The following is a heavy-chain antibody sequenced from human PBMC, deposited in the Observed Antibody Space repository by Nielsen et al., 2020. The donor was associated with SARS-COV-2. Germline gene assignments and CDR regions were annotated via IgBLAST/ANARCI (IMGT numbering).Heavy chain of an antibody. V-gene: IGHV4-59*01. J-gene: IGHJ6*03. CDR2: IYYTGST. CDR3: ARGQDAYYYMDV. Sequence: SETLSLTCTVSGGSISSYYWGWIRQPPGKGLEWIGYIYYTGSTNYNPSLKSRVTISVDTSKNQFSLKLSSVTAADTAVYYCARGQDAYYYMDVWGEGTTVTVSS. D-gene: IGHD2-15*01. CDR1: GGSISSYY.